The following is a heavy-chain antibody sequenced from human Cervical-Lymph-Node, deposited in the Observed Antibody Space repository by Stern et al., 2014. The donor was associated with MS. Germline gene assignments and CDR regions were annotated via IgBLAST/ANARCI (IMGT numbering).Heavy chain of an antibody. V-gene: IGHV2-5*02. J-gene: IGHJ4*02. CDR3: AHRTAAPFDY. CDR1: GFSLSTSGLG. Sequence: QVTLRESGPALVKPTQTLTLTCTFSGFSLSTSGLGVGWIRQPPGEALEWLAYIYWDDQKRYSPSLKSRLTITKDTSKNQVVLTLTNVDPVDTATYYCAHRTAAPFDYWGQGTLVTVSS. CDR2: IYWDDQK. D-gene: IGHD6-25*01.